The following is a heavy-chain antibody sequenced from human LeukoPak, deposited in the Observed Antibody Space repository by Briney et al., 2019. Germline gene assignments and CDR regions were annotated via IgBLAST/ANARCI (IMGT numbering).Heavy chain of an antibody. Sequence: SETLSLTWTVSGYSISSGYYWGWIRQPPGKGLEWIGSIYHSGSTYYNPSLKSRVTISVDTSKNQFSLKLSSVTAADTAVYYCARLIAAAGTNWFDPWAQGTLVTVSS. V-gene: IGHV4-38-2*02. CDR3: ARLIAAAGTNWFDP. CDR1: GYSISSGYY. J-gene: IGHJ5*02. D-gene: IGHD6-13*01. CDR2: IYHSGST.